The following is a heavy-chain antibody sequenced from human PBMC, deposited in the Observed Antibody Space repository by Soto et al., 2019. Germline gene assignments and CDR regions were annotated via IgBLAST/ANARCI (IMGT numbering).Heavy chain of an antibody. CDR2: INGRSNYK. CDR3: VREDGVVGASSAFDS. J-gene: IGHJ4*02. V-gene: IGHV3-21*01. D-gene: IGHD1-26*01. Sequence: EVHLVESGGGLVAPGGSLRLSCVASGFTLTTYTMNWVRQAPGTGLEWVSSINGRSNYKYYSESVKGRFTISRDNAQNSLFLQVSRLGPEDTAVYYCVREDGVVGASSAFDSWGQGTLVTVSS. CDR1: GFTLTTYT.